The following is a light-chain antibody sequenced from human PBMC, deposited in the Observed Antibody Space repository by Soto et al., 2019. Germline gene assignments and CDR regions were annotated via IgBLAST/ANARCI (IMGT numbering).Light chain of an antibody. V-gene: IGKV4-1*01. Sequence: DIVMTQSPDSPAVSLGERATINCQSSQSVLYSSNNKNYLAWYQQKPGQPPKLLIYWASTRESGVPDRFSGSGSGTDFTLTISSLQAEDVAVYYCQQYYSTPPFFGQGTKLEIK. CDR1: QSVLYSSNNKNY. J-gene: IGKJ2*01. CDR3: QQYYSTPPF. CDR2: WAS.